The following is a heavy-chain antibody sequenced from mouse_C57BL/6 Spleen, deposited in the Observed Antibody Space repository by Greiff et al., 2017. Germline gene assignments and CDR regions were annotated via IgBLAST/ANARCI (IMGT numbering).Heavy chain of an antibody. V-gene: IGHV1-82*01. J-gene: IGHJ2*01. CDR3: ARLTGHYFDY. CDR2: IYPGDGDT. Sequence: QVQLKESGPELVKPGASVKISCKASGYAFSSSWMNWVKQRPGKGLEWIGRIYPGDGDTNYNGKFKGKATLTADKSSSTAYMQLSSLTSEDSAVXFCARLTGHYFDYWGQGTTLTVSS. CDR1: GYAFSSSW. D-gene: IGHD4-1*01.